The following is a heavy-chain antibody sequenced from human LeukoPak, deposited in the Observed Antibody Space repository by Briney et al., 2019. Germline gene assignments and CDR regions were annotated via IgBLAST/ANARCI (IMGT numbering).Heavy chain of an antibody. Sequence: GGSLRLSCAASGFAFSSYEMNWVRQAPGKGLEWVSYITRSGSTIYHADTVKGRFTISRDNAKNTLYLQMNSLRAEDTAVYYCARDYYDSSGYYLLDYWGQGTLVTVSS. CDR3: ARDYYDSSGYYLLDY. V-gene: IGHV3-48*03. J-gene: IGHJ4*02. CDR2: ITRSGSTI. D-gene: IGHD3-22*01. CDR1: GFAFSSYE.